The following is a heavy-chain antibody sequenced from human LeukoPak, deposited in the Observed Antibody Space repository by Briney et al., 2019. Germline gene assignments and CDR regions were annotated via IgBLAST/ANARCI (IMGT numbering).Heavy chain of an antibody. CDR1: GFTFSTFA. J-gene: IGHJ4*02. V-gene: IGHV3-30-3*01. CDR3: ARGYQWLRFDPKLDY. Sequence: GGSLRLSCAASGFTFSTFAIHWVRQAPGKGLEWVAVISHEGVNKYYADSVKGRFTISRDNSRNTLYLQMNSLRPKDTAVYYCARGYQWLRFDPKLDYWGQGTLVTVSS. D-gene: IGHD5-12*01. CDR2: ISHEGVNK.